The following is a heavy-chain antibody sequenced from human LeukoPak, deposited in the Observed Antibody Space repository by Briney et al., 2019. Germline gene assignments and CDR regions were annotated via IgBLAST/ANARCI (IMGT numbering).Heavy chain of an antibody. CDR1: GFTFSSYA. CDR3: ARARRASIAAAGTW. V-gene: IGHV3-30*01. D-gene: IGHD6-13*01. J-gene: IGHJ4*02. Sequence: PGGSLRLSCAASGFTFSSYAMHWVRQAPGKGLEWVAVIAYDGSNKYYADSVKGRFIISRDNSKNTLYLQMNSLRAEDTAVYYCARARRASIAAAGTWWGQGTLVTVSS. CDR2: IAYDGSNK.